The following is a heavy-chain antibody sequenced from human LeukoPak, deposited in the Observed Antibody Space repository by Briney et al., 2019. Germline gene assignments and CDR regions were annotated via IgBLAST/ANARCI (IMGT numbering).Heavy chain of an antibody. J-gene: IGHJ6*03. CDR1: GFTFSTYA. Sequence: GGSLRLSCAASGFTFSTYAMHWVRQAPGKGLEYVSGISSNGGSTFYANSVNGRLTIFRDNSETTVYLQMGSLRTEDMAVYYCARSYDFWSGYMDVWGKGTTVTVSS. D-gene: IGHD3-3*01. V-gene: IGHV3-64*01. CDR2: ISSNGGST. CDR3: ARSYDFWSGYMDV.